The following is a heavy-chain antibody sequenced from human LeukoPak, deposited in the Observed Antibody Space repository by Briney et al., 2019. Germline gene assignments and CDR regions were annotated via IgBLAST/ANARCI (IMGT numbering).Heavy chain of an antibody. V-gene: IGHV4-59*01. CDR3: ARDHGDEIDY. J-gene: IGHJ4*02. Sequence: PSETLSLTCTVSGGSISSYYWSWIRQPPGKGLEWIGYIYYSGSTNYNPSLKSRVTISVDTSKNQFSLKLSSVTAADTAAYYCARDHGDEIDYWGQGTLVTVSS. D-gene: IGHD5-24*01. CDR1: GGSISSYY. CDR2: IYYSGST.